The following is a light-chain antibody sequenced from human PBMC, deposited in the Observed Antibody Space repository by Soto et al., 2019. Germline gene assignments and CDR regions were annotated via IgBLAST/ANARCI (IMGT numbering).Light chain of an antibody. Sequence: VWVTQSTHLLSASTGDRVTTSRLMCQGISSYLAWYQQKPGKAPELLIYAASTLQSGVQSRFSGSGSGTDFTLTISCLQAEDCTPYYCQHDYSSPWTFGQGGKVDIK. V-gene: IGKV1D-8*01. CDR2: AAS. J-gene: IGKJ1*01. CDR3: QHDYSSPWT. CDR1: QGISSY.